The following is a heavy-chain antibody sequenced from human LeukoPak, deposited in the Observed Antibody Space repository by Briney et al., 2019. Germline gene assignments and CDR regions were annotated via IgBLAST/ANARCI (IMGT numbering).Heavy chain of an antibody. CDR2: ISGSGGSK. CDR1: GFTFSSYA. CDR3: AKDQRYFGSGSDSYFDY. D-gene: IGHD3-10*01. J-gene: IGHJ4*02. Sequence: PGGSLRLSCAASGFTFSSYAMSWVRQAPGKGLEWVSGISGSGGSKYFADSVKGRFTISRDNSKNTLYLQMNSLRAEDTAVYYCAKDQRYFGSGSDSYFDYWGQGTLVIVSS. V-gene: IGHV3-23*01.